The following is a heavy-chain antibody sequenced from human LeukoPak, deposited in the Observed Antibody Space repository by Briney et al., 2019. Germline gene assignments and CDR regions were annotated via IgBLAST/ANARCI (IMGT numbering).Heavy chain of an antibody. V-gene: IGHV3-30*02. CDR3: AKDPYSGSYIGDAFDI. D-gene: IGHD1-26*01. CDR1: GFTFSSYG. CDR2: IRYDGGNK. Sequence: PGGSLRLSCAASGFTFSSYGMHWVRQAPSKGLEWVAFIRYDGGNKYYADSVKGRFAISRDNSKNTLYLQMNSLRAEDTAVYYCAKDPYSGSYIGDAFDIWGQGTMVTVSS. J-gene: IGHJ3*02.